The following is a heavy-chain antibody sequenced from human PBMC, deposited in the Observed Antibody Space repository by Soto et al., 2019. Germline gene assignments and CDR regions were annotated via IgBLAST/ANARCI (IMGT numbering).Heavy chain of an antibody. J-gene: IGHJ4*02. Sequence: PGGSLRLSCAASGFTFSSYAMSWVRQAPGKGLEWVSAISGSGGSTYYADSVKGRFTISRDNSKNTLYLQMNSLRAEDTAVYYCALGIRGLIVATIEPIDYWGQGTLVTVSS. V-gene: IGHV3-23*01. CDR1: GFTFSSYA. D-gene: IGHD5-12*01. CDR3: ALGIRGLIVATIEPIDY. CDR2: ISGSGGST.